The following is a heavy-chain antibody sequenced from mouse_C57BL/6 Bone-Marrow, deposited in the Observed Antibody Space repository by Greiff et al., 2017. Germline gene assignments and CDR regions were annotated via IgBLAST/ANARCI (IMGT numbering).Heavy chain of an antibody. V-gene: IGHV1-39*01. CDR3: ARGYDYDYAMDY. CDR1: GYSFTDYN. CDR2: INPNYGTT. J-gene: IGHJ4*01. D-gene: IGHD2-4*01. Sequence: VHVKQSGPELVKPGASVKISCKASGYSFTDYNMNWVKQSHGKSLEWIGVINPNYGTTSYNQKFKCKATLTVDQSSSTAYMQLNSLTSEDSAVYYCARGYDYDYAMDYWGQGTSVTVSS.